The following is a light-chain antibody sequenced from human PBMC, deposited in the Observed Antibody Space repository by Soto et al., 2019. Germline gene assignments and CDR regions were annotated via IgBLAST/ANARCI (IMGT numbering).Light chain of an antibody. J-gene: IGKJ1*01. CDR2: SSS. Sequence: IQLTQSPSSLSASVGYRVTITFRASQGINTFLAWYQQKPGAAPKLLIHSSSNLQSGVPSRFSGSGSGTDFTLTISSLQPEDFATYYCQQSYSTPGTFGQGTKVDIK. CDR3: QQSYSTPGT. V-gene: IGKV1-39*01. CDR1: QGINTF.